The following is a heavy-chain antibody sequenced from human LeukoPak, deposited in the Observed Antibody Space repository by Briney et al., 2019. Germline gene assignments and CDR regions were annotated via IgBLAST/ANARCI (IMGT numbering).Heavy chain of an antibody. CDR1: GYSFTGYY. Sequence: GASVKVSCKASGYSFTGYYIHWVRQTPGQGLEWMGWINPNSGGTNYAQQFQGRVTMTRDTSISTAYMELSRLRSDDTAVYYCARDHSNDFWSGSGPLYYMDVWGKGTTVTVSS. V-gene: IGHV1-2*02. CDR2: INPNSGGT. D-gene: IGHD3-3*01. CDR3: ARDHSNDFWSGSGPLYYMDV. J-gene: IGHJ6*03.